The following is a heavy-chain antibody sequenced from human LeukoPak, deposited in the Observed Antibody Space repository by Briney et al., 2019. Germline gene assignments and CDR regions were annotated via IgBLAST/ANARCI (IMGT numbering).Heavy chain of an antibody. CDR3: AKAYLNSRAAAGNDAFDV. D-gene: IGHD6-13*01. CDR2: INQDGSEK. V-gene: IGHV3-7*03. J-gene: IGHJ3*01. CDR1: GFPFSTFW. Sequence: GGSLRLSCAVSGFPFSTFWMSWVRQAPGKGLEWVANINQDGSEKYYVDSVRGRFAISRDNSKNTLNLQMNSLRAEDTAIYYCAKAYLNSRAAAGNDAFDVWGQGTMITVSS.